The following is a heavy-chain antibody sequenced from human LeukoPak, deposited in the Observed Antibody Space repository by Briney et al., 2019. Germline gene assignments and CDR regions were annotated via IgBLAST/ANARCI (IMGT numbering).Heavy chain of an antibody. J-gene: IGHJ4*02. V-gene: IGHV3-30-3*01. CDR2: ISYDGSTK. Sequence: HPGRSLRLSCAASGFTFGDYPMHWVRQAPGKGLEWVAGISYDGSTKYYADSVKGRFTMSRDNSKNTLYLQMIRLRAEDTAVYYCARRRYTYGYFDYWGQGTLVTVSS. CDR3: ARRRYTYGYFDY. D-gene: IGHD5-18*01. CDR1: GFTFGDYP.